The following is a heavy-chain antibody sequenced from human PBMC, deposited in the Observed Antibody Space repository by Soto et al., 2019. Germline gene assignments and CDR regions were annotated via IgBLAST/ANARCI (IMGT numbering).Heavy chain of an antibody. V-gene: IGHV3-15*01. CDR1: GFTFSNAW. D-gene: IGHD2-15*01. CDR3: TADDPVAAAKVDY. J-gene: IGHJ4*02. Sequence: EVQLVESGGGLVKPGGSLRLSCAASGFTFSNAWMNWVRQSPGKGLEWVGRIRSKADGGTTDYAAPVEGRYPISRDYSNTTLYLQMNSLKGVDTAVYFCTADDPVAAAKVDYWGQGTRVTVSS. CDR2: IRSKADGGTT.